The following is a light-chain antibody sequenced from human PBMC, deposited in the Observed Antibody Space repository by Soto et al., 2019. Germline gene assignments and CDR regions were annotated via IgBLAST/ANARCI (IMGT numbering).Light chain of an antibody. Sequence: DIQMTQSPSTLSASVGDRVTITCRASQSISNWLAWYQQKPGKAPTLLIYDVSRLESGVPSRFSGSGSGTDFTLTISSLQPEDFATYYCQQSYSTPITFGQGTRLEI. CDR1: QSISNW. V-gene: IGKV1-5*01. CDR3: QQSYSTPIT. CDR2: DVS. J-gene: IGKJ5*01.